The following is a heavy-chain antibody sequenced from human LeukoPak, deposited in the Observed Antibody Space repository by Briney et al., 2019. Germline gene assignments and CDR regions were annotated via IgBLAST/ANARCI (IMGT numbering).Heavy chain of an antibody. CDR2: IYYSGST. Sequence: PSETLSLTCTVSGGSISSSSYYWGWIRQPPGTGLEWIGSIYYSGSTYYNPSLKSRVTISVDTSKNQFSLKLSSVTAADTAAYYCAGREGATLSRPFKYWGQGTLVTVSS. D-gene: IGHD1-26*01. J-gene: IGHJ4*02. CDR3: AGREGATLSRPFKY. CDR1: GGSISSSSYY. V-gene: IGHV4-39*01.